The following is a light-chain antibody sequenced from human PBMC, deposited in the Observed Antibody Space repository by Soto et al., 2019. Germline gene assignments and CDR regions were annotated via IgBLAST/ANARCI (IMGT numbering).Light chain of an antibody. V-gene: IGKV1-9*01. CDR1: QGISSY. Sequence: IQLTQSPSSLSASVGDRVTITCRASQGISSYLGWYQQKPGKAPNLLIYDASTLHSGVPSRFSGGGSGTDFTLTISSLQPDDFATYYCQQYNSYPWTFGQGTKVDI. CDR2: DAS. CDR3: QQYNSYPWT. J-gene: IGKJ1*01.